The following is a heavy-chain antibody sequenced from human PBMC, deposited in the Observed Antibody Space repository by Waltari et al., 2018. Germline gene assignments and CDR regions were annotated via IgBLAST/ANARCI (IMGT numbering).Heavy chain of an antibody. CDR1: EFTFSSYA. CDR2: SSYNERNI. CDR3: ARDYCDRTNCHGMDV. V-gene: IGHV3-30*09. D-gene: IGHD3-22*01. J-gene: IGHJ6*02. Sequence: QVQLVESGGGVVQPGRSLRTSCAASEFTFSSYAMHWVRQAPGKGLEWVAVSSYNERNIYYVDSVKGRFAISRDNSKKMLYLQMNSLRAEDTAVYYCARDYCDRTNCHGMDVWGQGTTVTVSS.